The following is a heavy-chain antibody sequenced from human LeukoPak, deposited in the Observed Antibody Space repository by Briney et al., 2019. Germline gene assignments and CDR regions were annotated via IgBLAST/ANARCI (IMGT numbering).Heavy chain of an antibody. Sequence: GGSLRLSCAASGFTFSSYSMNWVRQAPGKGLEWVSYIGSSSSTIYYADSVKGRFTISRDNAKNSLYLQMNSLRDEDTAVYYCARGYYYDSSGYYYGFDYWGQGTLVTVSS. CDR1: GFTFSSYS. D-gene: IGHD3-22*01. CDR3: ARGYYYDSSGYYYGFDY. J-gene: IGHJ4*02. V-gene: IGHV3-48*02. CDR2: IGSSSSTI.